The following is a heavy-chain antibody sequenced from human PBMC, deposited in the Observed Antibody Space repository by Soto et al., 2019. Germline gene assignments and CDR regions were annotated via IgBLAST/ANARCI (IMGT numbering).Heavy chain of an antibody. Sequence: GGSLRLSCAASGFTFSTHWMHWVRQVPEKGLVWVSRINGDGSQTTYADSVRGRLTISRDNAKNMLYLQMNNLRVEDTAVYYCAGDSPHDSTVAGDYWGQGTLVTVSS. J-gene: IGHJ4*02. D-gene: IGHD3-22*01. CDR2: INGDGSQT. V-gene: IGHV3-74*01. CDR3: AGDSPHDSTVAGDY. CDR1: GFTFSTHW.